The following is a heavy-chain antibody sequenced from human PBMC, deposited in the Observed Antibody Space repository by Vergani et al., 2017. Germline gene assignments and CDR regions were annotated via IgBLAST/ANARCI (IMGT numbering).Heavy chain of an antibody. CDR3: ARGLRRDCSSTSCYNLFDY. V-gene: IGHV1-69*02. D-gene: IGHD2-2*02. Sequence: QVQLVQSGAEVKKPGSSVKVSCKASGGTFSSYTISWVRQAPGQGLEWMGRIIPILGIANYAQKFQGRVTITADKSTSTAYMELSSLRSEDTAVYYCARGLRRDCSSTSCYNLFDYWGQGTLATVSS. CDR2: IIPILGIA. CDR1: GGTFSSYT. J-gene: IGHJ4*02.